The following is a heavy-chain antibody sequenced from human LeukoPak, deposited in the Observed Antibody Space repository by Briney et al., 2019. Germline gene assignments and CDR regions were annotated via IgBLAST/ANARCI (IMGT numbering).Heavy chain of an antibody. CDR2: IYYSGST. Sequence: PSETLSLTCTVSGGSISSSYWSWIRQPPGKGLEWIGYIYYSGSTNYNPSLKSRVTISVDTSKNQFSLKLSSVTAADTAVYYCARGVDTAMEGRWFDPWGQGTLVTVSS. CDR3: ARGVDTAMEGRWFDP. D-gene: IGHD5-18*01. CDR1: GGSISSSY. J-gene: IGHJ5*02. V-gene: IGHV4-59*01.